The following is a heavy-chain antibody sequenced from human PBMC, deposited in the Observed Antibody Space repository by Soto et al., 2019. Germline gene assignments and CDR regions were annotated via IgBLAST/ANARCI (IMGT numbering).Heavy chain of an antibody. CDR2: IYYSGST. J-gene: IGHJ6*02. V-gene: IGHV4-39*01. Sequence: SETLSLTCTVSGGSISSSGYYWGWIRQAPGKGLEWIGSIYYSGSTYYNPSLKSRVTISVDTSKNQFSLKVNSVTAADTAVYYCARPAAASYYYFAMDVWGQGTTVTVSS. D-gene: IGHD6-25*01. CDR3: ARPAAASYYYFAMDV. CDR1: GGSISSSGYY.